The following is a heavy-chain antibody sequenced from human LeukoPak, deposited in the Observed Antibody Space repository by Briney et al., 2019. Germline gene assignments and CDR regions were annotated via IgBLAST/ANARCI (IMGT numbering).Heavy chain of an antibody. J-gene: IGHJ2*01. Sequence: GGSLRLSCAASGLTFSSSAMSWVRQAPGKGLEWVSVISGNGGSTYYADSVKGRFTISRDNSKNTLYLDMNSLRAEDTAVYYCPKDARRGQLEDRCFDLWGRGTLVTVSS. D-gene: IGHD6-6*01. CDR2: ISGNGGST. V-gene: IGHV3-23*01. CDR1: GLTFSSSA. CDR3: PKDARRGQLEDRCFDL.